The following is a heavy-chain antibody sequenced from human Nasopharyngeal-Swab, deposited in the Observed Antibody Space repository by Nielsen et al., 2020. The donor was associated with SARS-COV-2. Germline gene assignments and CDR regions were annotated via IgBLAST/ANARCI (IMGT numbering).Heavy chain of an antibody. J-gene: IGHJ3*02. Sequence: SGPTLVKPTQTLTLTCTFSGFSLSTSGVGVGWIRQPPGKALEWLALIYWDDDKRYSPSLKSRLTITKDTSKNQVVLTMANMDPVDTATYYCAHRQEAPYAFDIWGQGTMVTVSS. CDR2: IYWDDDK. CDR1: GFSLSTSGVG. V-gene: IGHV2-5*02. CDR3: AHRQEAPYAFDI.